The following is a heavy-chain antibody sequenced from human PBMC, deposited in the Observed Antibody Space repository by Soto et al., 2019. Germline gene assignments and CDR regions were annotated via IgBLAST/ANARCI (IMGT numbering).Heavy chain of an antibody. CDR3: ARAVWFGEVNYYYGMDV. CDR1: GGSISSYY. D-gene: IGHD3-10*01. CDR2: IYYSGST. V-gene: IGHV4-59*01. Sequence: SETLSLTCTVSGGSISSYYWSWIRQPPGKGLEWIGYIYYSGSTNYNPSLKSRVTISVDTSKNQSSLKLSSVTAADTAVYYCARAVWFGEVNYYYGMDVWGQGTTVTVSS. J-gene: IGHJ6*02.